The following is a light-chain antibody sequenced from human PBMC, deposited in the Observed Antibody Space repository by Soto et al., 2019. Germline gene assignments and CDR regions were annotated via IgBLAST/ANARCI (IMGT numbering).Light chain of an antibody. J-gene: IGKJ1*01. CDR2: AAS. Sequence: AIRMTQSPSSFSASTGDRVTITCRASQGISSYLAWYQQKPGKAPKLLIYAASTLQSGVPSRFSGSGSGTEFTLTLSSLQPDDFATYYCQQYHSYSPWTFGQGTKVDI. V-gene: IGKV1-8*01. CDR3: QQYHSYSPWT. CDR1: QGISSY.